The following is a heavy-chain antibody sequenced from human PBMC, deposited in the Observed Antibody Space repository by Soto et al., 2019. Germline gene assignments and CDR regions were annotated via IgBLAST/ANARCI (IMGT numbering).Heavy chain of an antibody. CDR3: ASVCATPDWFDP. Sequence: PSETLSLTCAVYGGSFSGYYWSWIRQPPGKGLEWIGEINHSGSTNYNPSLKSRVTISVDTSKNQFSLKLSSVTAADTAVYYCASVCATPDWFDPWGQGTLVTVSS. V-gene: IGHV4-34*01. J-gene: IGHJ5*02. D-gene: IGHD2-15*01. CDR2: INHSGST. CDR1: GGSFSGYY.